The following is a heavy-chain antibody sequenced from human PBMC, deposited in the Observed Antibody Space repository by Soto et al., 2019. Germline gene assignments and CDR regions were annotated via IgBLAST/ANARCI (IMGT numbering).Heavy chain of an antibody. D-gene: IGHD3-10*01. J-gene: IGHJ4*02. CDR1: GGSMSEYF. Sequence: SETLSFTCSVCGGSMSEYFWSWIRQSPGKGLGGIGDSYYPGGTDYNPSLKSRVTISVDTSKRQFSLRLTSVTAADTAVYSCARDGYDGSGSPYPAYWGPGTQVTV. V-gene: IGHV4-59*01. CDR3: ARDGYDGSGSPYPAY. CDR2: SYYPGGT.